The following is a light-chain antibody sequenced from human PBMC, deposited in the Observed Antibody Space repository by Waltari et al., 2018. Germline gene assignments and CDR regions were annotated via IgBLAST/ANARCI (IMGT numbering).Light chain of an antibody. CDR2: AAS. J-gene: IGKJ4*01. Sequence: DIQMTQSPSSLSASVGDRVSIAWRASQYISDYLNRYQQKPGKAPKLLISAASSLQSGVPSRFSGSGSGTVFTLTISNLQPEDFATYYCQQSKNAPLPFGGGTSVEI. CDR1: QYISDY. CDR3: QQSKNAPLP. V-gene: IGKV1-39*01.